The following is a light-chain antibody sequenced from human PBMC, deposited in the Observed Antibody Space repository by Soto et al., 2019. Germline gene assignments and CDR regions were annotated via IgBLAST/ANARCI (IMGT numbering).Light chain of an antibody. Sequence: QSALTQPRSVSGSPGQSVTISCTGTSSDVGGYNYVSWYQEQPGKAPKLLIYRNDQRPSGVPDRFSGSKSGTSASLAISGLQSEDEADYYCSAWDDSLKGVVFGGGTKLTVL. CDR1: SSDVGGYNY. CDR2: RND. CDR3: SAWDDSLKGVV. V-gene: IGLV2-11*01. J-gene: IGLJ2*01.